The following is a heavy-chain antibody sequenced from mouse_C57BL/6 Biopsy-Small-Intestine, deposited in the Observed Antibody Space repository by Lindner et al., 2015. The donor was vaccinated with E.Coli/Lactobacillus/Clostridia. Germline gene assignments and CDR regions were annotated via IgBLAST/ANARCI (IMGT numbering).Heavy chain of an antibody. J-gene: IGHJ2*01. CDR2: IYSGDGGA. Sequence: VQLQESGPELVKPGASVKISCKASGYAFSSSWMNWVKQRPGKGLEWIGQIYSGDGGANYNEKFKGKATLTADKSSSTAYMQLSSLTSEDSAVYFCARKTNWVFDYWGQGTTLTVSS. CDR3: ARKTNWVFDY. CDR1: GYAFSSSW. V-gene: IGHV1-82*01. D-gene: IGHD4-1*01.